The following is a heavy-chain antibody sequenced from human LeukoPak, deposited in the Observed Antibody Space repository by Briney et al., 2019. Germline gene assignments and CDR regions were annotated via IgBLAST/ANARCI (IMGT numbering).Heavy chain of an antibody. Sequence: SETLSLTCAVYGESFSGYFWTWIRQPPGEGLEWLGEINDSGSTNHNPSLKSRVTISVDTPKNQFSLRLTSVTAADSAVYYCARVDNTGAEYLSHWGRGTLVTVSS. CDR1: GESFSGYF. V-gene: IGHV4-34*01. CDR2: INDSGST. D-gene: IGHD2/OR15-2a*01. CDR3: ARVDNTGAEYLSH. J-gene: IGHJ4*02.